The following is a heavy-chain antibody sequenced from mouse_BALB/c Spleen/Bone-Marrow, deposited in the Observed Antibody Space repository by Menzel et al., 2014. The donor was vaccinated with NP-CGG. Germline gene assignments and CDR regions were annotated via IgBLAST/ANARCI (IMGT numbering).Heavy chain of an antibody. CDR1: GYTFTDFN. CDR2: ISPYIGGT. V-gene: IGHV1S29*02. D-gene: IGHD2-14*01. J-gene: IGHJ2*01. CDR3: ARGRRYDGPYFDY. Sequence: VHVKQSGPELVKPGASVKISCKASGYTFTDFNMHWVKQSRGKSLEWIGFISPYIGGTGYNQKFKSKATLTVDSSSSTAYMELRSLTSEDSAVYYCARGRRYDGPYFDYWGQGTTLTVSS.